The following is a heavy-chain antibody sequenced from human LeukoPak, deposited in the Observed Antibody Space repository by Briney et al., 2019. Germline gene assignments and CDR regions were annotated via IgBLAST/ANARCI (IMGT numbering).Heavy chain of an antibody. D-gene: IGHD4-17*01. Sequence: SQTLSLTCAFSGDIFCSKGAAWSWISQSPSGGLGWLERSYYRTRWYNDFAVSVKSPITINPDTSKNQYSLQLNSVTPEDTAVYYCARQETTVTTPFDYWGQGTLVTVSS. CDR1: GDIFCSKGAA. J-gene: IGHJ4*02. V-gene: IGHV6-1*01. CDR3: ARQETTVTTPFDY. CDR2: SYYRTRWYN.